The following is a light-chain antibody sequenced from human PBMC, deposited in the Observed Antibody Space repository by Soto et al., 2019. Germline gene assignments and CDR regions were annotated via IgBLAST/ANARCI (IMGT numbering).Light chain of an antibody. V-gene: IGKV3-20*01. J-gene: IGKJ3*01. Sequence: EIVLTQSPGTLSLSPGERATLSCRASETINNNLLAWYQQKPGQAPRLLFYGASTRATGIPDRFSVSGSGTDFTLTISRLEPDDFAVYYCQHYVWSPPFTFGPGTKVDIK. CDR2: GAS. CDR3: QHYVWSPPFT. CDR1: ETINNNL.